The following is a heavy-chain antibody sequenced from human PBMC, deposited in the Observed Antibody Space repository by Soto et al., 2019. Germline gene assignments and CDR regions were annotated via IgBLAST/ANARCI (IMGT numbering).Heavy chain of an antibody. CDR3: AAGDKTSYYYYGMDV. V-gene: IGHV1-8*01. J-gene: IGHJ6*02. CDR2: MNPNSGNT. D-gene: IGHD3-10*01. Sequence: QVQLVQSGAEVKKPGASVKVSCKASGYTFTSYDINWVRQATGQGLEWMGWMNPNSGNTGYAQKFQGRVTMTRNTSXXTADMELSSLRSEDTAVYYCAAGDKTSYYYYGMDVWGQGTTVTVSS. CDR1: GYTFTSYD.